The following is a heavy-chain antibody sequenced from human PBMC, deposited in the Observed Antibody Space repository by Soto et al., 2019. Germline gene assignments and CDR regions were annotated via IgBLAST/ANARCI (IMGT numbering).Heavy chain of an antibody. CDR2: IYPGDSDT. CDR3: ARTGRYCSSTSCFPDYYYGMDV. D-gene: IGHD2-2*01. Sequence: PGESLKISCKGSGYSFTSYWIGWVRQMPGKGLEWMGIIYPGDSDTRYSPSSQGQVTISADKSISTAYLQWSSLKASDTAMYYCARTGRYCSSTSCFPDYYYGMDVWGQGTTVTVSS. CDR1: GYSFTSYW. J-gene: IGHJ6*02. V-gene: IGHV5-51*01.